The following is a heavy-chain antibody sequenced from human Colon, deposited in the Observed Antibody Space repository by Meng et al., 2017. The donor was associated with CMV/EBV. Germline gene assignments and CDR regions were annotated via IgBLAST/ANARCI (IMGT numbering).Heavy chain of an antibody. CDR1: GGSITNRNV. V-gene: IGHV4-4*02. Sequence: LPQSDPSRVEPSGPLASPCTVSGGSITNRNVWSWVRLPPGKGLEWIGEVYLGGTIHHHPSLQSRVTISLDKAKDHLSLKLASVTAADTAVYYCASLKDYDGRGYYYFESWGQGTLVTVSS. D-gene: IGHD3-22*01. CDR2: VYLGGTI. CDR3: ASLKDYDGRGYYYFES. J-gene: IGHJ4*02.